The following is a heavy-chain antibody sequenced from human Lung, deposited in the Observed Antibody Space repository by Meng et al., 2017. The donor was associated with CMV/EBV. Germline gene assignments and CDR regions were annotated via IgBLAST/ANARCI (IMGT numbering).Heavy chain of an antibody. Sequence: SCAASGFTFTNYWMTWVRQAPGKGLEWVGNINEAGSVKHYVDSVKGRFTMSRDNAKNSVYLQMNALRADDTAVYFCAREYWGPDYWGQGVLVTVSS. V-gene: IGHV3-7*01. D-gene: IGHD7-27*01. CDR3: AREYWGPDY. CDR1: GFTFTNYW. CDR2: INEAGSVK. J-gene: IGHJ4*02.